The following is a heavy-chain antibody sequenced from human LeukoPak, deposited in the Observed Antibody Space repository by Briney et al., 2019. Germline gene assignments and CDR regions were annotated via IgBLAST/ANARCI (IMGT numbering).Heavy chain of an antibody. CDR1: GGSFSGYY. CDR3: ARHYGP. J-gene: IGHJ4*02. CDR2: INHSGNT. D-gene: IGHD3-16*01. V-gene: IGHV4-34*01. Sequence: SETLSLTCAVYGGSFSGYYWTWIRQPPGKGLEWIGEINHSGNTNYNPSLKSRVTISVDTSKNQFSLKLNSVTATDTAVYYCARHYGPWGQGTLVTVSS.